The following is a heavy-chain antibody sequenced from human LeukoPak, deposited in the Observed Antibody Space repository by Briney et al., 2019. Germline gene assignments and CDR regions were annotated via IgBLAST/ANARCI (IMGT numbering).Heavy chain of an antibody. V-gene: IGHV4-34*01. J-gene: IGHJ6*02. Sequence: SETLSLTCAVYGGSSSGYYWSWIRQPPGKGLEWIGEINHSGSTNYNPSLKSRVTISVDTSKNQFSLKLSSVTAADTAVYYCARLRLRIAAAGTSYYGMDVWGQGTTVTVSS. CDR2: INHSGST. CDR3: ARLRLRIAAAGTSYYGMDV. D-gene: IGHD6-13*01. CDR1: GGSSSGYY.